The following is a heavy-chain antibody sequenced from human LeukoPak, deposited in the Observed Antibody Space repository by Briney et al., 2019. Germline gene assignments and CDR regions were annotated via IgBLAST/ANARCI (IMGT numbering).Heavy chain of an antibody. CDR2: IKSKTDGGTT. CDR1: GFTFSNAW. V-gene: IGHV3-15*01. J-gene: IGHJ4*02. D-gene: IGHD4-23*01. Sequence: GGSLRLSCAASGFTFSNAWMSWVRQAPGKGLEWVGRIKSKTDGGTTDYAAPVKGRFTISRDDSKNTLYLQMNSLRTEDTAVYYCATLYGGQRADGYWGQGTLVTVSS. CDR3: ATLYGGQRADGY.